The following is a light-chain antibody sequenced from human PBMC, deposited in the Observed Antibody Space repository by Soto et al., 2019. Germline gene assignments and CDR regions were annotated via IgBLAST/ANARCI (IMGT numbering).Light chain of an antibody. CDR1: QSLSTN. J-gene: IGKJ4*01. Sequence: EIVITASPTTLSVSQGDRVTLSCRASQSLSTNLAWYQQKPGQAPRLLIYGASTRATGVPVRFSGSGSGTDFTLTISSLQSEDFAVYYCQQYRDWPPLTFGGGAKVDI. CDR2: GAS. V-gene: IGKV3-15*01. CDR3: QQYRDWPPLT.